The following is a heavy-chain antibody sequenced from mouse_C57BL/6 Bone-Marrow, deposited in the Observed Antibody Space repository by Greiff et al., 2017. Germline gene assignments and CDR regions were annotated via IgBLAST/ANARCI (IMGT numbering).Heavy chain of an antibody. D-gene: IGHD2-3*01. V-gene: IGHV1-64*01. Sequence: QVQLQQPGAELVKPGASVKLSCKASGYTFTSYWMHWVKQRPGQGLEWIGMIHPNSGSTNYNEKFKSKATLTVDKSSSTAYMQLSSLTAEDSAVYYCARRGWLLPFAYWGQGTLVTVSA. CDR1: GYTFTSYW. J-gene: IGHJ3*01. CDR2: IHPNSGST. CDR3: ARRGWLLPFAY.